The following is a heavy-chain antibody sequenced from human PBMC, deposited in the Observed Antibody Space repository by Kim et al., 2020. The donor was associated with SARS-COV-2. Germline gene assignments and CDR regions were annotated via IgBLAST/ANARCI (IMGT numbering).Heavy chain of an antibody. V-gene: IGHV3-48*02. Sequence: GGSLRLSCAASGFTFSSYSMNWVRQAPGKGLEWVSYIRSSSDTRYYADSVKGRFIMSRDNAKNSLYLQMNSLRDEDTAVYYCARSSGAGLHYSMDVWGKGTTVTVSS. D-gene: IGHD1-26*01. CDR3: ARSSGAGLHYSMDV. J-gene: IGHJ6*03. CDR2: IRSSSDTR. CDR1: GFTFSSYS.